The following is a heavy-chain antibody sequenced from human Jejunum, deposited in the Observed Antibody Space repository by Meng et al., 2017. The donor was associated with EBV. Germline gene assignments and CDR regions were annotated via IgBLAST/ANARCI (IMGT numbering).Heavy chain of an antibody. CDR2: IYYTGTT. J-gene: IGHJ4*02. CDR3: AKRMPGTGFDY. D-gene: IGHD1-1*01. V-gene: IGHV4-28*01. Sequence: QLQESGPGLVKPSDTLSITCAVSGYSMSNSNWWGWIRQPPGKGLEWIGYIYYTGTTYYNPSLKSRVTMSIDTSKNHFSLKLTSVTTMDTAVYYCAKRMPGTGFDYWGQGTLVTVSS. CDR1: GYSMSNSNW.